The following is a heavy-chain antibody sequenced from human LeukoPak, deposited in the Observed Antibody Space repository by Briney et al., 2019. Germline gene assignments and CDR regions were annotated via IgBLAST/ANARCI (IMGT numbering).Heavy chain of an antibody. Sequence: GGSLRLSCAASGFTFSSYEMNWVRQAPGKGLEWVSFISSSGTSVDYADSVKGRFTISRDNAKNSLYLQMNSLRGEDTAVYYCARAYGSGSYSDYWGQGTLVTVSS. V-gene: IGHV3-48*03. CDR2: ISSSGTSV. CDR3: ARAYGSGSYSDY. J-gene: IGHJ4*02. CDR1: GFTFSSYE. D-gene: IGHD3-10*01.